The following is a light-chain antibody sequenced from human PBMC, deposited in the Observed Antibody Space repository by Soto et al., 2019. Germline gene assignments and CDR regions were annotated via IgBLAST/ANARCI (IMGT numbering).Light chain of an antibody. CDR1: SSDVGGYNY. CDR3: SSYTSSSINV. V-gene: IGLV2-14*01. J-gene: IGLJ1*01. Sequence: QSALTQPASVSGSPGQSITISCTGTSSDVGGYNYVSWYQQHPGEAPKLMIYEVSNRPSGVSNRFSGSKSGNTASLTISWLQAEDEADYYCSSYTSSSINVFGTGTKLTVL. CDR2: EVS.